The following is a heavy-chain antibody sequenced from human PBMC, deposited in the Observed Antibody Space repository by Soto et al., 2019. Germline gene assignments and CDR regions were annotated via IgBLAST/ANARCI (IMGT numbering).Heavy chain of an antibody. J-gene: IGHJ4*02. CDR2: IYSGGST. D-gene: IGHD4-17*01. CDR1: GFTFSSYA. Sequence: PGGSLRLSCAASGFTFSSYAMNWVRQAPGKGLEWVSVIYSGGSTYYADSVKGRFTISRDNSKNTLYLQMNSLRAEDTAVYYCAKDKNDYGDYAFDYWGQGTLVTVSS. V-gene: IGHV3-23*03. CDR3: AKDKNDYGDYAFDY.